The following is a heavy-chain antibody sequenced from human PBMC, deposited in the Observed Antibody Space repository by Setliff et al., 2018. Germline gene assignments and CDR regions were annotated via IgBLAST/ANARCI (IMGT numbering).Heavy chain of an antibody. CDR3: ARDGGERWLEY. Sequence: PGGSLRLSCAASGFTVSSNYMSWVRQAPGKGLEWVSVIYSGGSTYYADSVKGRFTISRDNSKDTLYLQMNSLRAEDTAVYYCARDGGERWLEYWGQGTLVTVSS. J-gene: IGHJ4*02. CDR2: IYSGGST. D-gene: IGHD2-21*01. CDR1: GFTVSSNY. V-gene: IGHV3-53*01.